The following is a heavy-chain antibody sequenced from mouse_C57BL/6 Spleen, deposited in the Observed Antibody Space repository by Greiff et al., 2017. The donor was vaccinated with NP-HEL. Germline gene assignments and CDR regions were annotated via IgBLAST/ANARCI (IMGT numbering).Heavy chain of an antibody. J-gene: IGHJ2*01. CDR2: ISDGGSYT. Sequence: EVQVVESGGGLVKPGGSLKLSCAASGFTFSSYAMSWVRQTPEKRLEWVATISDGGSYTYYPDNVKGRFTISRDNAKNNLYLQMSHLKSEDTAMYYCARVSPAYYFDYWGQGTTLTVSS. V-gene: IGHV5-4*01. CDR1: GFTFSSYA. CDR3: ARVSPAYYFDY.